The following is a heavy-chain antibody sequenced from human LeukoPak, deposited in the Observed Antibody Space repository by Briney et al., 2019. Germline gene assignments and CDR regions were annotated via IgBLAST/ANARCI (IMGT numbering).Heavy chain of an antibody. D-gene: IGHD3-3*01. CDR3: ARHDPYDFWSGPTY. V-gene: IGHV4-59*08. CDR1: GGSISSYY. Sequence: PSETLSLTCTVSGGSISSYYWSWIRQPPGKGLEWIGYIYYSGSTNYNPSLKSRVTISVDTSKNQFSLKLSSVTAADTAVYYCARHDPYDFWSGPTYWGQGTLVTVSS. CDR2: IYYSGST. J-gene: IGHJ4*02.